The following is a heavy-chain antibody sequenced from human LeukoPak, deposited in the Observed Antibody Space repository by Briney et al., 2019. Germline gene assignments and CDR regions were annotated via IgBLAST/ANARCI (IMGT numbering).Heavy chain of an antibody. CDR1: GDSVSSNSAA. D-gene: IGHD4-17*01. CDR2: TYYRSKWYN. Sequence: SQTLSLTCAISGDSVSSNSAAWNWIRQSPSRGLEWLGRTYYRSKWYNDYAVSVKSRITINPDTSKNQFSLQLNSVTPGDTAVYYCARARDYGDSDYYYYMDVWGKGTTVTVSS. CDR3: ARARDYGDSDYYYYMDV. V-gene: IGHV6-1*01. J-gene: IGHJ6*03.